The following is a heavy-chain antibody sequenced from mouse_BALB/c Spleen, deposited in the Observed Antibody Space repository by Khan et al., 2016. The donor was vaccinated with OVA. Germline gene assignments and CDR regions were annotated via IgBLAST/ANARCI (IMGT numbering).Heavy chain of an antibody. CDR1: GFNIKDTY. CDR3: SGIDS. CDR2: IDPENGKT. J-gene: IGHJ2*01. V-gene: IGHV14-3*02. Sequence: VQLQQSGAELVKPGASVKLSCTASGFNIKDTYMHWVKQRPEQGLEWIGRIDPENGKTKYDPKLQGKATITADTSSNTDYMQLSSLTSEHTPVFYCSGIDSWVHVTTLTFSS.